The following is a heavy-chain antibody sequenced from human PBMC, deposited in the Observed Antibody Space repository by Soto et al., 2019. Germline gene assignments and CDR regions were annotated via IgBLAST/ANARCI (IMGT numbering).Heavy chain of an antibody. V-gene: IGHV3-13*01. CDR2: IGTAGDT. J-gene: IGHJ6*02. CDR1: GFTFSSYD. Sequence: GGSLRLSCAASGFTFSSYDMHWVRQATGKGLEWVSAIGTAGDTYYPGSVKGRFTISRENAKNSLYLQMNSLRAEDTAVYYCARVYSIFGNGGGMDVWGQGTTVTVSS. D-gene: IGHD3-3*01. CDR3: ARVYSIFGNGGGMDV.